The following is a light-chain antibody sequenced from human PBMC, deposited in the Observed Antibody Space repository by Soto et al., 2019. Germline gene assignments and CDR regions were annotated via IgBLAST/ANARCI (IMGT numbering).Light chain of an antibody. V-gene: IGKV3-20*01. CDR1: QSVSSSY. Sequence: EIVLTQSPGTLSLSPGERATLSCRASQSVSSSYLAWYQQKPGRAPRLLIDGASSRATGIPDRFSGSGSGTDFTLTISRLEPEDFAVYYCQQYGSSHTFGQGTKVDIK. J-gene: IGKJ1*01. CDR3: QQYGSSHT. CDR2: GAS.